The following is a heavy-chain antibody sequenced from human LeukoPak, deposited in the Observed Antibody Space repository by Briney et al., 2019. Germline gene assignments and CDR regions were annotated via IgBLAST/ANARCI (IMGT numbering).Heavy chain of an antibody. CDR2: ISSTASTI. CDR3: ASLAGVRDY. D-gene: IGHD6-19*01. Sequence: GGSLRLSCAASGFTFSSYSMNWISQAPGKGLEWVSYISSTASTIYYADSVKGRFTISRDNAENSLYLQMSSLRAEDTAVYYCASLAGVRDYWGQGSLVTVSS. CDR1: GFTFSSYS. V-gene: IGHV3-48*04. J-gene: IGHJ4*02.